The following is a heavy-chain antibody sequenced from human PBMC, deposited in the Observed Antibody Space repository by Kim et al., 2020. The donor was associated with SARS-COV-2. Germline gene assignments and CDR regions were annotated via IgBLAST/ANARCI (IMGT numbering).Heavy chain of an antibody. CDR3: ARSIHSGSPDY. J-gene: IGHJ4*02. Sequence: TGSARKFQGRVPMTRNTSISTAYMELSSLRSEDTAVYYCARSIHSGSPDYWGQGTLVTVSS. CDR2: T. D-gene: IGHD1-26*01. V-gene: IGHV1-8*01.